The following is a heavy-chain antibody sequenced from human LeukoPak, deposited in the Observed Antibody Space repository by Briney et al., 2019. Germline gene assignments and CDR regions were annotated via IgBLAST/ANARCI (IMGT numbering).Heavy chain of an antibody. V-gene: IGHV4-39*07. Sequence: RSSETLSLTCTVSGGSISSSSYYWGWIRQPPGKGLEWIGSIYYSGSTYYNPSLKSRVTISVDTSKNQFSLKLSSVTAADTAVYYCARLATLSTVAARGRTWFDAWGQGTLVTVSS. CDR1: GGSISSSSYY. J-gene: IGHJ5*02. D-gene: IGHD6-6*01. CDR2: IYYSGST. CDR3: ARLATLSTVAARGRTWFDA.